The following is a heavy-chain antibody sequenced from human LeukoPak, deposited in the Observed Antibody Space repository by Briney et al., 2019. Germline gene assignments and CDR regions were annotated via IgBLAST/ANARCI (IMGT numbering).Heavy chain of an antibody. CDR2: ISAYNGNT. Sequence: ASVKVSCKASGYTFTSYGISWVRQAPGQGLEWMGWISAYNGNTNYAQKLQGRVTMTTDTSTSTAYMELRSLRSDDTAVYYCARVNVASYDFWSGYFPGSDWFDPWGQGTLVTVSS. CDR1: GYTFTSYG. J-gene: IGHJ5*02. CDR3: ARVNVASYDFWSGYFPGSDWFDP. V-gene: IGHV1-18*01. D-gene: IGHD3-3*01.